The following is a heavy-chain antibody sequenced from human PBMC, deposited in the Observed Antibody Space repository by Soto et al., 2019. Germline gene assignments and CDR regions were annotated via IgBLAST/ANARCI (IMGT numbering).Heavy chain of an antibody. Sequence: SETLSLTCTVSGGSIITMSYYWGWVRQSPGEGLEWIASIYHGGSILYNPSLQSRATISIDTSKNQFSLQLRSMTAADTAVYYCARDKITGLFDYWGQGTLVTVSS. CDR2: IYHGGSI. J-gene: IGHJ4*02. CDR1: GGSIITMSYY. V-gene: IGHV4-39*02. D-gene: IGHD2-8*02. CDR3: ARDKITGLFDY.